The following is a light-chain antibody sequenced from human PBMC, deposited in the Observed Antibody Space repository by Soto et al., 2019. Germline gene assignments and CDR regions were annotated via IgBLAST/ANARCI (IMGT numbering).Light chain of an antibody. Sequence: EIVMTHSPAILSVSPCERATLSFSASQSIGTNLAWYQQKPGQAPRLLFYGASTRATGVPARFSGSGSGTEFTLTISSLQSEDFAVYYCQQLDNWPPGWPFGQGTKVDIK. V-gene: IGKV3-15*01. CDR3: QQLDNWPPGWP. J-gene: IGKJ1*01. CDR2: GAS. CDR1: QSIGTN.